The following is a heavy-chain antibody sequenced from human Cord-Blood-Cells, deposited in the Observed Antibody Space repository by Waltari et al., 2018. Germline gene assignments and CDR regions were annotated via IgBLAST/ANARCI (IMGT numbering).Heavy chain of an antibody. CDR1: GYTFTSHD. V-gene: IGHV1-8*01. CDR2: MNPNSGNT. J-gene: IGHJ3*02. CDR3: YSGSDAFDI. Sequence: QVQLVQSGAEVKKPGASVTGSCKASGYTFTSHDINWVRQATGQGLEWMGWMNPNSGNTGYAQKFQGRVTMTRNTSISTAYMELSSLRSEDTAVYYCYSGSDAFDIWGQGTMVTVSS. D-gene: IGHD3-10*01.